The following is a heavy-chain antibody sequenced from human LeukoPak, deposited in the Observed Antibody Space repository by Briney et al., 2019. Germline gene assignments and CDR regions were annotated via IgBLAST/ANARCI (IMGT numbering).Heavy chain of an antibody. J-gene: IGHJ4*02. CDR1: GGSISSGAFS. Sequence: SQPLSLTCVVSGGSISSGAFSWSWIRQPPGKGLEWIGYIYHTGSAYYNLSLKSRVTISLDRSKNQFSLRLSSVTAADTAVYYCVRYGDYFDYWGQGTLVTVSS. CDR3: VRYGDYFDY. CDR2: IYHTGSA. D-gene: IGHD4-17*01. V-gene: IGHV4-30-2*01.